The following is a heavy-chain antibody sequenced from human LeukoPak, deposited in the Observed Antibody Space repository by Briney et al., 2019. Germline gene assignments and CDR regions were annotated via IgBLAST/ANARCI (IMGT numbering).Heavy chain of an antibody. CDR3: ARARGSYVEAAY. D-gene: IGHD3-16*01. V-gene: IGHV3-7*01. J-gene: IGHJ4*02. Sequence: GGSLRLSCAASGFTFSSYWMTWVRQAPGRGLEWVANIHQDGSIQFYVDSVKGRFTVSRDNARNLLYLQMNGLRGEDTAVYYCARARGSYVEAAYWGQGTLVTVPS. CDR2: IHQDGSIQ. CDR1: GFTFSSYW.